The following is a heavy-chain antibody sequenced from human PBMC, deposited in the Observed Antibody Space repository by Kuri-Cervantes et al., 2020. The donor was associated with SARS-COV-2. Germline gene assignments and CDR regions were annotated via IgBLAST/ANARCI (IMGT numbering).Heavy chain of an antibody. D-gene: IGHD6-6*01. Sequence: ESLKISCAVYGGSGSGYQWSWIRQTPGMGLEWIGQINDSGATKYNPSLKSRVIVSMDKSKNQFSLKLSSVTAADTAVYYCARGVPGYWGQGSLVTVSS. V-gene: IGHV4-34*01. CDR1: GGSGSGYQ. CDR3: ARGVPGY. J-gene: IGHJ4*02. CDR2: INDSGAT.